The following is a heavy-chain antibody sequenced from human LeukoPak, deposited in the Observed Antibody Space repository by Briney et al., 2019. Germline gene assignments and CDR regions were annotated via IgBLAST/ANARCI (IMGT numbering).Heavy chain of an antibody. V-gene: IGHV3-30*18. Sequence: GRSLRLSCAASGFTFSSYGMHWVRQAPGKGLEWVAVISYDGSSKYYADSVKGRFTISRDNSKNTLYLQMNSLRAEDTAVYYCAKDPLHYYDSSGYQYFDYWGQGTLVTVSS. CDR1: GFTFSSYG. CDR3: AKDPLHYYDSSGYQYFDY. J-gene: IGHJ4*02. D-gene: IGHD3-22*01. CDR2: ISYDGSSK.